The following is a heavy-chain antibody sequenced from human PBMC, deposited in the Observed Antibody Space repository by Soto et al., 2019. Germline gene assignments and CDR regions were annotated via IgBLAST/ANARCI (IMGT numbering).Heavy chain of an antibody. CDR1: GFTFSSYS. V-gene: IGHV3-21*06. D-gene: IGHD3-3*01. CDR3: ARDFMESQYYYYSMDV. J-gene: IGHJ6*04. Sequence: EVQLVESGGGLVKHGGSLSLSCVVSGFTFSSYSMNWVRQAPGKGLEWVSSISSGSNYTYYADSVKGRFTISRDNTRTSVYLKMNSLRAEDTALYYCARDFMESQYYYYSMDVWRKGTTVTVSS. CDR2: ISSGSNYT.